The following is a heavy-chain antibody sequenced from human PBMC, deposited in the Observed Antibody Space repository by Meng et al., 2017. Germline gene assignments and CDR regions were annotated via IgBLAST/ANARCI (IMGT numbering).Heavy chain of an antibody. CDR2: IIPIFGTA. CDR3: ARVDRNDDADFDY. D-gene: IGHD1-1*01. J-gene: IGHJ4*02. Sequence: RCGDEVKKLGSSVKVSCKASGGTFSSYAISWVRQAPGQGLEWMGGIIPIFGTANYAQKFQGRVTITADKSTSTAYMELSSLRSEDTAVYYCARVDRNDDADFDYWGQGTLVTVSS. CDR1: GGTFSSYA. V-gene: IGHV1-69*06.